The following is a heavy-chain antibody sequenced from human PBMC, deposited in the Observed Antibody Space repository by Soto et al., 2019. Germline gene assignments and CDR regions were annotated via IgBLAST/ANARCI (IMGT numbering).Heavy chain of an antibody. CDR2: ISSSSSYI. D-gene: IGHD1-1*01. V-gene: IGHV3-21*01. CDR3: ASYPGPTGTQVY. J-gene: IGHJ4*02. Sequence: PGGYVGLSCAASGFTFSSYSMNWVRQAPGKGLEWVSSISSSSSYIYYADSVKGRFTISRDNAKNSLYLQMNSLRAEDTAVYYCASYPGPTGTQVYRGQGPLVTVSS. CDR1: GFTFSSYS.